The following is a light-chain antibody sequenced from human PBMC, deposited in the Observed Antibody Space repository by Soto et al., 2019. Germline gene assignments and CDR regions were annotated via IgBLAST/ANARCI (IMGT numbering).Light chain of an antibody. J-gene: IGKJ3*01. CDR3: QQYNSHSFT. Sequence: DIQLTQSPSTLSASAGDRVTITCRASQSISSWLAWYQQKPGKAPNLLIYEASSLESWVPSRFSGSGSGTEFTLTIRSLQPDDFATYYCQQYNSHSFTFGPGTKVDLK. CDR2: EAS. V-gene: IGKV1-5*03. CDR1: QSISSW.